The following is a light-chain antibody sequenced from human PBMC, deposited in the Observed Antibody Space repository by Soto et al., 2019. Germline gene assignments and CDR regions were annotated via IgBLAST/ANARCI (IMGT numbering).Light chain of an antibody. CDR1: SSNIGAGYD. V-gene: IGLV1-40*01. J-gene: IGLJ2*01. Sequence: QSVLTQPPSVSGAPGQRVTISCTGSSSNIGAGYDVHWYQQLPGTAPKLLIYDNNNRPSGVPDRFSGSKSGTSASLAITGLQAEDEADYYCQSFDSSLSGLVFGGGTKVTVL. CDR3: QSFDSSLSGLV. CDR2: DNN.